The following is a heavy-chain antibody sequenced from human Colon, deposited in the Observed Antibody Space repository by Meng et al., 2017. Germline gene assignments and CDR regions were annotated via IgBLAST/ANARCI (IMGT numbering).Heavy chain of an antibody. CDR1: GYTFTDYY. CDR3: ITAADTDGTYFDY. CDR2: INPNSGDT. Sequence: ASVKVSCKASGYTFTDYYMHWVRQAPGQGLEWMGWINPNSGDTNSAQKFQGRVTMTRDTSISTAYMEMSSLRSDDTAVYYCITAADTDGTYFDYWGQGTLVTVSS. V-gene: IGHV1-2*02. J-gene: IGHJ4*02. D-gene: IGHD6-13*01.